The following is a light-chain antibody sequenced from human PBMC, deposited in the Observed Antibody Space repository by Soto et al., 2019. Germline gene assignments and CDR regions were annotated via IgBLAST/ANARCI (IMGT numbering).Light chain of an antibody. J-gene: IGLJ1*01. CDR2: DDS. V-gene: IGLV3-21*02. CDR1: NIGSKS. Sequence: SYELTQPPSVSVAPGQTARIACGGTNIGSKSVHWYQQRPGQAPVLVVYDDSDRPSGIPERFSGSNSGNTATLTISRVEAGDEADYYCQVWDSDSDHPKVFGTGTKLTVL. CDR3: QVWDSDSDHPKV.